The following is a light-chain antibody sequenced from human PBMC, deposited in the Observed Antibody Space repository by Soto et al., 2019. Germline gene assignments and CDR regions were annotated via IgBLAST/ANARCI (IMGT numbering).Light chain of an antibody. CDR3: QSYDSSLRGSRV. Sequence: QSVLTQPPSVSGAPGQRVTISCTGSGSNIGAGYDVHWYQQLPGTAPKLLIYGNSNRPSGVPDRFSGSKSGTSASLAITGLQAEDEADYYCQSYDSSLRGSRVFGTGTKLTVL. CDR1: GSNIGAGYD. V-gene: IGLV1-40*01. CDR2: GNS. J-gene: IGLJ1*01.